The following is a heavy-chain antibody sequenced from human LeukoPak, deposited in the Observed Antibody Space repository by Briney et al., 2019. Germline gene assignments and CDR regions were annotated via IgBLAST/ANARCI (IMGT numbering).Heavy chain of an antibody. Sequence: GGSLRLSCTASGFTFSNSAMSWVRQAPGKGLEWVSALTGTGGTTYYADSVKGRFTISRDNSKNTLYLQMNRLRAEDTAVYYCARDLTSVPTRWGQGTLVTVSS. J-gene: IGHJ4*02. CDR3: ARDLTSVPTR. CDR1: GFTFSNSA. V-gene: IGHV3-23*01. D-gene: IGHD4-17*01. CDR2: LTGTGGTT.